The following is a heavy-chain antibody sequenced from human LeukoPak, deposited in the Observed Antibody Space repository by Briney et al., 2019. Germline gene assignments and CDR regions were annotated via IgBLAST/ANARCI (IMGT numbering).Heavy chain of an antibody. CDR2: ITGSGDRT. CDR3: ARIVSSIAAADSYDY. J-gene: IGHJ4*02. D-gene: IGHD6-13*01. Sequence: GGSLRLSCAASGFTFSSYAMSWVRQAPGKGLEWVSAITGSGDRTYYADSVKGRFTISRDNAKKSLYLQMNSLRAEDTAVYYCARIVSSIAAADSYDYWGQGTLVTVSS. V-gene: IGHV3-23*01. CDR1: GFTFSSYA.